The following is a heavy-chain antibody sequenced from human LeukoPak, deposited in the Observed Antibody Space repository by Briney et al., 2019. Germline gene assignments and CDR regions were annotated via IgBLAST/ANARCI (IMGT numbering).Heavy chain of an antibody. CDR2: IYSGGST. V-gene: IGHV3-53*01. CDR3: VRGTYSSGN. D-gene: IGHD5-18*01. J-gene: IGHJ4*02. Sequence: PGGSLRLSCAASGFTVSSSYMTWVRQAPGKGLEWVSVIYSGGSTYYADSVKGRFTISRDNSGNTLFLQMNSLRAEDTALYYCVRGTYSSGNWGQGTLVTVSS. CDR1: GFTVSSSY.